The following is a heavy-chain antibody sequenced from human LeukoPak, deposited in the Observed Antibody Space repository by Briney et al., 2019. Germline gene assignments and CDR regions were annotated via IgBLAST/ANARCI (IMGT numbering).Heavy chain of an antibody. Sequence: PGGSLRLSCAASGFTFSDYYMSWIRQAPGKGLEWVSYISSSGSTIYYADSVKGRFTISRDNAKNSLYLQMNSLRAEDTAVYYCARGILRWVEMATITFFDYWGQGTLVTVSS. CDR2: ISSSGSTI. D-gene: IGHD5-24*01. V-gene: IGHV3-11*01. CDR3: ARGILRWVEMATITFFDY. CDR1: GFTFSDYY. J-gene: IGHJ4*02.